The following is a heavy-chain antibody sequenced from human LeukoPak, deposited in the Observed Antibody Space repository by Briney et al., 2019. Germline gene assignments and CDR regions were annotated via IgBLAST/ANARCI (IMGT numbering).Heavy chain of an antibody. CDR3: ARSPREYGSGREFDY. V-gene: IGHV3-21*01. Sequence: PGGSLRLSCAASGFTFSSYSMNWVRQAPGKGLEWGSSISSSSSYIYYADSVKGRFTISRDNAKNSLYLQMNSLRAEDRAVYYCARSPREYGSGREFDYWGQGTLVSVSS. J-gene: IGHJ4*02. D-gene: IGHD3-10*01. CDR1: GFTFSSYS. CDR2: ISSSSSYI.